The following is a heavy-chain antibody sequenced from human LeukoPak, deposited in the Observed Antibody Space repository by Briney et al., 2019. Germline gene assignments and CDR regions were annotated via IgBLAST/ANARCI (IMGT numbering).Heavy chain of an antibody. CDR1: GYTFTSYG. CDR2: ISAYNGNT. Sequence: GASVKVSCKASGYTFTSYGICWVRQAPGQGLEWMGWISAYNGNTNYAQKLQGRVTMTTDTSTSTDYMELRSLGSDDTAVYYCARRNYYDSSGYSNGLLGDYWGRGTLVTVSS. V-gene: IGHV1-18*01. J-gene: IGHJ4*02. CDR3: ARRNYYDSSGYSNGLLGDY. D-gene: IGHD3-22*01.